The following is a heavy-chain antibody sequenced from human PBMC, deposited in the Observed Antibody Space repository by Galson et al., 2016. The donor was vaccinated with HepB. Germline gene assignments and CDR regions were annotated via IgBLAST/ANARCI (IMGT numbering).Heavy chain of an antibody. CDR2: ISHDGSNS. Sequence: SLRLSCAASGFTFNVYGMHWVRQAPGKGLEWVASISHDGSNSYHVDSVKGRFTISRDNFKSTLYLEMNSLRGEDTAIYYCAKGDYDVLRYSDHWGQGTLV. J-gene: IGHJ4*02. V-gene: IGHV3-30*18. CDR1: GFTFNVYG. CDR3: AKGDYDVLRYSDH. D-gene: IGHD3-9*01.